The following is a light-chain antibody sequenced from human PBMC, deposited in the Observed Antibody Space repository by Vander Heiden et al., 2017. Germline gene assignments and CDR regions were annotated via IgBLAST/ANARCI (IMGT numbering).Light chain of an antibody. CDR2: AAS. V-gene: IGKV1-9*01. CDR1: QGISSY. Sequence: DIQLTQSPSFLSASVGDRVTITCRASQGISSYLAWYQQKPGKAPKLLIYAASPLHTAHPYRSPSTGSGTEFTLTISSLQPEHFDPYYSTTLNSYPFTFGPGTKVDIK. CDR3: TTLNSYPFT. J-gene: IGKJ3*01.